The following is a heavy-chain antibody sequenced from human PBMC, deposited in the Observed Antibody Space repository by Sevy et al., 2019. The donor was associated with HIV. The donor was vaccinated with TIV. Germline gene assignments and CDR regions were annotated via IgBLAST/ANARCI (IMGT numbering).Heavy chain of an antibody. CDR1: GYTFTSYG. CDR2: ISAYNGNT. CDR3: ARGGIVVVVAATRGYYYYGMDV. V-gene: IGHV1-18*01. Sequence: ASLKVSCKASGYTFTSYGISWVRQAPGQGLEWMGWISAYNGNTNYVQKLQGRVTMTTDTSTSTAYMELRSLRSDDTAVYYCARGGIVVVVAATRGYYYYGMDVWGQGTTVTVSS. J-gene: IGHJ6*02. D-gene: IGHD2-15*01.